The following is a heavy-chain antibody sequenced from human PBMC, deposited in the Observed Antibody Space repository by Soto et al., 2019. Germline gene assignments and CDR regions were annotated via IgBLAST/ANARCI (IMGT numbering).Heavy chain of an antibody. CDR2: IIPIFGTA. Sequence: SVKVSCKASGGTFSSYAISWVRQAPGQGLEWMGGIIPIFGTANYAQKFQGRVTITADESTSTAYMELSSLRSEDTAVYYCARDRVGATTHFDYWGQGTLVTVSS. D-gene: IGHD1-26*01. V-gene: IGHV1-69*13. J-gene: IGHJ4*02. CDR1: GGTFSSYA. CDR3: ARDRVGATTHFDY.